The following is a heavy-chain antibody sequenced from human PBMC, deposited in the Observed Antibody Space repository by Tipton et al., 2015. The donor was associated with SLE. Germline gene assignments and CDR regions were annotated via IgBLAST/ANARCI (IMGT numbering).Heavy chain of an antibody. CDR3: AREVTAIGAFDI. V-gene: IGHV4-39*07. D-gene: IGHD2-21*02. CDR1: GGSISSGSYY. CDR2: INHSGST. J-gene: IGHJ3*02. Sequence: LSLTCTVSGGSISSGSYYWSWIRQPPGKGLEWIGEINHSGSTNYNPSLKSRVTISVDTSKNQFSLKLSSVTAADTAVYYCAREVTAIGAFDIWGQGTMVTVSS.